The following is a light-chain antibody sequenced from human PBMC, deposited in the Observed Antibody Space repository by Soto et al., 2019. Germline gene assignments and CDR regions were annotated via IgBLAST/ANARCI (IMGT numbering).Light chain of an antibody. CDR3: RKYRTYS. Sequence: IQLTQSPTTLPASVGDRVTLTCRASESISNWLAWYQQRPGTAPKLLIYHASILETAVPSRFSGNGSGTAFTLTISSLQPGEFATYYYRKYRTYSFGQGSRVEIK. V-gene: IGKV1-5*01. CDR2: HAS. CDR1: ESISNW. J-gene: IGKJ1*01.